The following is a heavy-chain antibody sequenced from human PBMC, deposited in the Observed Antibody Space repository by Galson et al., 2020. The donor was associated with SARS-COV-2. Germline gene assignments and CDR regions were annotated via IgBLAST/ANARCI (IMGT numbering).Heavy chain of an antibody. CDR3: ARGGGSGWFR. CDR1: GGSFSGFY. D-gene: IGHD6-19*01. CDR2: VDSGGNT. V-gene: IGHV4-34*01. J-gene: IGHJ4*02. Sequence: SETLSLTCAIYGGSFSGFYWSWVRQPPGKGLEWIGEVDSGGNTKYNPSLNSRVTILIDTSKKQFSLKVMSVTAADTAMYFCARGGGSGWFRWGKGTLVTVSS.